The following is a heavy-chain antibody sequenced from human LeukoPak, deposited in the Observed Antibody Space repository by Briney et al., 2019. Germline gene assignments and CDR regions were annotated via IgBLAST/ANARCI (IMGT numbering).Heavy chain of an antibody. D-gene: IGHD5-18*01. J-gene: IGHJ4*02. V-gene: IGHV3-23*01. CDR2: ISGSGGST. CDR1: GFTFSSYA. CDR3: AKDVSYGFSRLSYFDY. Sequence: GGSLRLSCAASGFTFSSYAMSWVRQAPGKGLEWVSAISGSGGSTYYADSVKGRFTISRDNSKNTLYLQMNSLRAEDTAVYYCAKDVSYGFSRLSYFDYWGQGTLVTVSS.